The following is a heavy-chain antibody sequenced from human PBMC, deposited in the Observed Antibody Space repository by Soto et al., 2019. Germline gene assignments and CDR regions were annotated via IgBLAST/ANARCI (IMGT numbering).Heavy chain of an antibody. Sequence: QVQLVESGGGVVQPGRSLRLSCAASGFTFSSYGMHWVRQAPGKGLEWVAVISYDGSNKYYADSVKGRFTISRDNSKNTLYLQMNSLRAEDTAVYYCAKDEGYLRFDYWGQGTLVTVSS. CDR3: AKDEGYLRFDY. V-gene: IGHV3-30*18. J-gene: IGHJ4*02. D-gene: IGHD4-17*01. CDR2: ISYDGSNK. CDR1: GFTFSSYG.